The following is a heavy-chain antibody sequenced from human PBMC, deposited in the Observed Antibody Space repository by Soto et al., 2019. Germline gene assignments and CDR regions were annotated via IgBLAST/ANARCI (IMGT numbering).Heavy chain of an antibody. CDR1: GGSISSGGYY. Sequence: SETLSLTCTVSGGSISSGGYYWSWIRQHPGKGLEWIGYIYYSGSTYYNPSLKSRVTISVDTSKNQFSLKLSSVTAADTAVYYCARDRLMVRGVIILQVYGMDVWGQGTTVTVSS. V-gene: IGHV4-31*03. CDR3: ARDRLMVRGVIILQVYGMDV. J-gene: IGHJ6*02. CDR2: IYYSGST. D-gene: IGHD3-10*01.